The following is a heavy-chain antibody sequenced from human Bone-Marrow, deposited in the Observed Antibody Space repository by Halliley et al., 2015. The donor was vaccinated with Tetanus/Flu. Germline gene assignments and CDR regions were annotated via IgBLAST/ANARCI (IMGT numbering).Heavy chain of an antibody. Sequence: LRLSCSISGGSISGDYSWSWIRQPPGKGLEWIGYIYHTGNSYYNPSLTSRLTISIDRPKNQISLKLTSVTAADTAVYYCARGTLLDAFDVWGPGTRVTVSS. V-gene: IGHV4-30-2*01. CDR2: IYHTGNS. CDR3: ARGTLLDAFDV. CDR1: GGSISGDYS. J-gene: IGHJ3*01.